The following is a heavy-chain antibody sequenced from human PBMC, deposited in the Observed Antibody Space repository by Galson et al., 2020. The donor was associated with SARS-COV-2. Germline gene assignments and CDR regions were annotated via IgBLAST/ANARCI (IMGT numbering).Heavy chain of an antibody. CDR2: ITPVLRTS. V-gene: IGHV1-69*13. CDR3: ASAMGTLYYYDTTY. CDR1: GAPFTRHT. J-gene: IGHJ4*02. D-gene: IGHD3-22*01. Sequence: SVKVSCTTAGAPFTRHTISWVRQARGQRLEWMGGITPVLRTSDYAQELQGRVTITADESTSTIYMELSSLRFDDTAVYYCASAMGTLYYYDTTYWGQGTLITVSS.